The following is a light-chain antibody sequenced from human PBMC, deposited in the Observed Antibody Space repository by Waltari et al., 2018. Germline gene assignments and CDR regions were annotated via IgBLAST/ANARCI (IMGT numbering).Light chain of an antibody. CDR2: DVS. V-gene: IGLV2-14*03. Sequence: QSALTQPASVSGSPGQSITISGTGTSSYGVGFSYVSCYQQHPGKAPKLMIYDVSNRPSGVSNRFSGSKSGKTASLTISGLQAEDEADYYCSSYTSSSPPFLFGTGTKVTVL. J-gene: IGLJ1*01. CDR1: SSYGVGFSY. CDR3: SSYTSSSPPFL.